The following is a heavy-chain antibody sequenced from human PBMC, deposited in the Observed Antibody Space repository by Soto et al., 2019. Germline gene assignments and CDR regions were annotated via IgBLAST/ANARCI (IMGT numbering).Heavy chain of an antibody. J-gene: IGHJ5*02. Sequence: EVQLVESGGGLVQPGGSLRLSCAASGFTFSSYSMNWVRQAPGKGLEWVSYISSSSSTIYYADSVKGRFTISRDNAKNSLYLQMNILRDEDTAVSSGARECWSLNGFDTWGQGTLVTVSS. CDR1: GFTFSSYS. V-gene: IGHV3-48*02. CDR2: ISSSSSTI. D-gene: IGHD3-3*01. CDR3: ARECWSLNGFDT.